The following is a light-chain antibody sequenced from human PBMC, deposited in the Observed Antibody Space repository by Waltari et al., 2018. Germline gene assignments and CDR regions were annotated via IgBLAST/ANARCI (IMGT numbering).Light chain of an antibody. Sequence: QSALTQPASVSGSPGQSITISCTGTSSDVGNYNLVSWYQQHPGKAPKFMIYEVTKRPSGVFVRFSCSKSGNTASLTISGLQAEDEADYYCCSYAGDTTWVFGGWTKLTVL. CDR3: CSYAGDTTWV. V-gene: IGLV2-23*02. CDR1: SSDVGNYNL. CDR2: EVT. J-gene: IGLJ3*02.